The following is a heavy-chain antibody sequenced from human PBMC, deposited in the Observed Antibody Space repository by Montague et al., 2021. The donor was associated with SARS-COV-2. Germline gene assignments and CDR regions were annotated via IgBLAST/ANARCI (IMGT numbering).Heavy chain of an antibody. J-gene: IGHJ4*02. CDR1: GGSVSSYY. CDR2: IYYSGNT. Sequence: SETLFLTCTVSGGSVSSYYWSWIRQPPGKGLEWIGYIYYSGNTNYNPSLKSRVTISVDTSKNQVSLKLSSVTAADTAVYYCARGESYSTSWYYFFDYWGQGTLVTVSS. D-gene: IGHD6-13*01. CDR3: ARGESYSTSWYYFFDY. V-gene: IGHV4-59*02.